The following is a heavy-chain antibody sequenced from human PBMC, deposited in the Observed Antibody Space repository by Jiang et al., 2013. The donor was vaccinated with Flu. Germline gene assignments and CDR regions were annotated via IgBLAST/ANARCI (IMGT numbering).Heavy chain of an antibody. V-gene: IGHV1-3*01. CDR3: ARDWSSGYYGTDGLDY. J-gene: IGHJ4*02. CDR1: GYTFTSYA. CDR2: INAGNGNT. D-gene: IGHD3-22*01. Sequence: GAEVKKPGASVKVSCKASGYTFTSYAMHWVRQAPGQRLEWMGWINAGNGNTKYSQKFQGRVTITRDTSASTAYMELSSLRSEDTAVYYCARDWSSGYYGTDGLDYWGQGTLVTVSS.